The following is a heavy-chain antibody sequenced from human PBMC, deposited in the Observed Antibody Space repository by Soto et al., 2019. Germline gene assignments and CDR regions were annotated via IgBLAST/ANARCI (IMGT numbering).Heavy chain of an antibody. D-gene: IGHD2-15*01. Sequence: EDQLLESGGGSAQPGGSLRLSCVASGFTFNNYAMNWVRQAPGKGLEWVSSISDSATTTYYADSVKGRFTISRDNSKNTLHLQMSSLRAEDTAVYFCARGYVGSWSHFDSWGQGTLVTVSS. CDR1: GFTFNNYA. CDR3: ARGYVGSWSHFDS. CDR2: ISDSATTT. J-gene: IGHJ4*02. V-gene: IGHV3-23*01.